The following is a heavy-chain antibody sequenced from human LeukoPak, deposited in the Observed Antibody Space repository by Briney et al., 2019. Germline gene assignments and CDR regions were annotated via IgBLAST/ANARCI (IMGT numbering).Heavy chain of an antibody. V-gene: IGHV4-30-4*01. CDR2: IYYSGST. D-gene: IGHD2-15*01. Sequence: SETLSLTCTVSGGSISSGDYYWSWIRQPPGKGLEWIGYIYYSGSTYYNPSLKSRVTISVDTSKNQFSLKLSSVTAADTAVYYGGRDPGQYCSGGNCYQGHGYLDSGGQGTLVTVPS. CDR3: GRDPGQYCSGGNCYQGHGYLDS. CDR1: GGSISSGDYY. J-gene: IGHJ4*02.